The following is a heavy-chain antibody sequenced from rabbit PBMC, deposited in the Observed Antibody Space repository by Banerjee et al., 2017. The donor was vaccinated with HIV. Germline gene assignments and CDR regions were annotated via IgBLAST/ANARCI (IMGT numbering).Heavy chain of an antibody. Sequence: QEQLVESGGGLVTPGASLTLTCTASGLTISSNYFMCWVRQAPGKGLEWIACIYAGSSGSTYYASWAKGRFTISKTSSTTVTLQMTSLTAADTATYFCARAGGFENYFNLWGPGTLVTVS. V-gene: IGHV1S45*01. J-gene: IGHJ4*01. D-gene: IGHD1-1*01. CDR2: IYAGSSGST. CDR1: GLTISSNYF. CDR3: ARAGGFENYFNL.